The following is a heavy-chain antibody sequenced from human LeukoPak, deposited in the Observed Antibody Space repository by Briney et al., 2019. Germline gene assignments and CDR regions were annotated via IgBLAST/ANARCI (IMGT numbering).Heavy chain of an antibody. J-gene: IGHJ6*02. D-gene: IGHD3-22*01. Sequence: GGSLRLSCAASGFTFSSYDMHWVRQVIGKSLEWVSAIGTGGDTYYLDSVKGRFTISRENAKNSLYLQMNSLRAGDTAVYYCARGPRYGSSDYPNYGMDVWGQGTTVTVSS. CDR1: GFTFSSYD. CDR3: ARGPRYGSSDYPNYGMDV. V-gene: IGHV3-13*01. CDR2: IGTGGDT.